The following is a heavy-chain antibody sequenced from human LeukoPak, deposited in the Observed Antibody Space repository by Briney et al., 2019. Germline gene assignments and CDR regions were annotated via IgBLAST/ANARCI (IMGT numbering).Heavy chain of an antibody. CDR3: ARQSDYYDSSGQFD. D-gene: IGHD3-22*01. Sequence: GGSLRLSCAASGFTFARYSMNWVRQAPGKGLEWVSSISSSSSNIYYADSATGRFTISRDNAKNSLYLQMNSLRAEDTAVYYCARQSDYYDSSGQFDWGQGTLVTVSS. V-gene: IGHV3-21*01. CDR2: ISSSSSNI. J-gene: IGHJ4*02. CDR1: GFTFARYS.